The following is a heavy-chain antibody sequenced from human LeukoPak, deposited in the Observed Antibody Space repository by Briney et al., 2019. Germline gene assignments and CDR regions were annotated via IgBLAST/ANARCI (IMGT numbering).Heavy chain of an antibody. V-gene: IGHV3-30*02. D-gene: IGHD1-1*01. CDR2: IRYDGSNK. CDR1: GFTFSSYG. CDR3: AKGISTEHRTLDDAFDI. Sequence: GGSLRLSCAASGFTFSSYGMHWVRQAPGKGLEWVAFIRYDGSNKYYADSVKGRFTISRDNSKNTLYLQMNSLRAEDTAVYYCAKGISTEHRTLDDAFDIWGQGTMVTVSS. J-gene: IGHJ3*02.